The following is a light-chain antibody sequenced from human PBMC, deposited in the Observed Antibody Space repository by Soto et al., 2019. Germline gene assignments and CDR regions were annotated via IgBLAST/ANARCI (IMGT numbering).Light chain of an antibody. V-gene: IGKV3-20*01. Sequence: EIVLTQSPGTLSLSPGERATLSCRASQSVTSSYLTWYQNKPGQAPRLLIYGASNRANGIPDRFHGSGYGKDFNLPISSLEHEDFAVYYCQQYGSSPYTFDQGTKLEIK. CDR2: GAS. CDR3: QQYGSSPYT. CDR1: QSVTSSY. J-gene: IGKJ2*01.